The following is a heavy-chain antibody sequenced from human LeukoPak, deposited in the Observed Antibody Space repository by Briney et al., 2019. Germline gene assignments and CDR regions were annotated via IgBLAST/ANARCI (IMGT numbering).Heavy chain of an antibody. CDR3: ARGAGNSIRRGKKSYYFDY. CDR1: GYTFTSYD. D-gene: IGHD4-23*01. Sequence: ASVKVSCKASGYTFTSYDINWVRQATGQGLEWMGWMNPNSGNTGYAQKFQGRVTITRNTSISTAYMELSSLRSEDTAVYYCARGAGNSIRRGKKSYYFDYWGQGTLVTVSP. V-gene: IGHV1-8*03. J-gene: IGHJ4*02. CDR2: MNPNSGNT.